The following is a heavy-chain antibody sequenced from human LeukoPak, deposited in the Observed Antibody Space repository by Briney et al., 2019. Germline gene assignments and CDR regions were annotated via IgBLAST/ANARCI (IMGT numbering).Heavy chain of an antibody. D-gene: IGHD3-3*01. V-gene: IGHV3-33*01. Sequence: GRSLRLSCAASGFTFSSYGMHWVRQAPGKGLEWEAVIWYDGSNKYYADSVKGRFTISRDNSKNTLYLQMNSLRAEDTAVYYCARGIYDFWSGYHYGMDVWGQGALVSVSS. CDR1: GFTFSSYG. CDR2: IWYDGSNK. CDR3: ARGIYDFWSGYHYGMDV. J-gene: IGHJ6*02.